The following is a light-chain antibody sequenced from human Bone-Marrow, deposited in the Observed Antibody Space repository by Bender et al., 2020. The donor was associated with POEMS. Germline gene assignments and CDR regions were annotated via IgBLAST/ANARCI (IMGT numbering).Light chain of an antibody. CDR2: DVS. J-gene: IGLJ3*02. CDR3: CSYAGSVSWV. V-gene: IGLV2-14*03. Sequence: QSALTQPASVSGSPGQSITISCTGTSSDVGGYNCVSWYQQHPGKAPKLMIYDVSNRPSGLSDRFSGSKSGHTASLTISGLQTEDEAVYYCCSYAGSVSWVFGGGTKLTVL. CDR1: SSDVGGYNC.